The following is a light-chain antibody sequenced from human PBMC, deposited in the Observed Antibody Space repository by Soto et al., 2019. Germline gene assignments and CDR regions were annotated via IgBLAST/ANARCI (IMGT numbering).Light chain of an antibody. CDR3: CSYAGSYTLYV. CDR1: SSDVGGYNY. J-gene: IGLJ1*01. CDR2: DVS. Sequence: QSVLTQPRSVSGSPGQSVTISCTGTSSDVGGYNYVPWYQQHPGKAPKLMIYDVSKRPSGVPDRFSGSKSGNTASLTISGLQAEDEADYYCCSYAGSYTLYVFGTGTKGTVL. V-gene: IGLV2-11*01.